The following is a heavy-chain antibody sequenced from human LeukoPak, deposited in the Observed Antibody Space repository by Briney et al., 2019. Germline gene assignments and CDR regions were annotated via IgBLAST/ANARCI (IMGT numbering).Heavy chain of an antibody. Sequence: ASVKVSCKASGYTFTGYYMHWVRQAPGQGLEWMGWINPNSGGTNYAQKFQGRVTMTRDTSISTAYMELSRLRSDDTAVYYCARDLNTYCDTRYYYYGMDVWGQGTTVTVSS. CDR2: INPNSGGT. J-gene: IGHJ6*02. D-gene: IGHD3-9*01. V-gene: IGHV1-2*02. CDR3: ARDLNTYCDTRYYYYGMDV. CDR1: GYTFTGYY.